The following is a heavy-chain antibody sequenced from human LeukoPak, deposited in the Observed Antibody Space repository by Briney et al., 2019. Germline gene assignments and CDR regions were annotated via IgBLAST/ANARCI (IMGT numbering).Heavy chain of an antibody. CDR1: GFTFSSYG. D-gene: IGHD6-6*01. V-gene: IGHV3-33*01. J-gene: IGHJ4*02. Sequence: PGRSLRLSCAASGFTFSSYGMHWVRQAPGKGLEWAAVIWYDGSNKYYADSVKGRFTISRDNSKNTLYLQMNSLRAEDTAVYYCARDHSGSSSAFDYWGQGTLVTVSS. CDR3: ARDHSGSSSAFDY. CDR2: IWYDGSNK.